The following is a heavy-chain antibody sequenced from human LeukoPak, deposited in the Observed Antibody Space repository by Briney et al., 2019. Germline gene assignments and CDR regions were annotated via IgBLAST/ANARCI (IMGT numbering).Heavy chain of an antibody. CDR2: MSINSGLI. Sequence: GGSLRLSCAPSGFTFSHYSMNWVRQAPGKGLEWVSSMSINSGLIYYADSVKGRFTISRDNAKNSLYLQMNSLRAEDTAVYYCAREFDYSTSGAGYWGQGTLVTVPS. CDR3: AREFDYSTSGAGY. D-gene: IGHD4-11*01. V-gene: IGHV3-21*01. J-gene: IGHJ4*02. CDR1: GFTFSHYS.